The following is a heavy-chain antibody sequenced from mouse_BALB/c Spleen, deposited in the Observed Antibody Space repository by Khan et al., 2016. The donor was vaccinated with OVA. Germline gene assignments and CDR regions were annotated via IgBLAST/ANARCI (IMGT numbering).Heavy chain of an antibody. Sequence: QVQLQQPGAELARPGASVKLSCKASAYTFTDYYINWVKQRTGQGLEWIGEISPGSGDTYYNERFKGKATLTADKSSSTAYMQLSSLTSEASAVDFCARRNYFCYTLAYSGQGTLVTVSA. CDR2: ISPGSGDT. CDR3: ARRNYFCYTLAY. D-gene: IGHD1-2*01. CDR1: AYTFTDYY. J-gene: IGHJ3*01. V-gene: IGHV1-77*01.